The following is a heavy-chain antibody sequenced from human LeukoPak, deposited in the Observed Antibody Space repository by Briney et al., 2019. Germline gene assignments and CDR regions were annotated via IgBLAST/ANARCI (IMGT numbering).Heavy chain of an antibody. V-gene: IGHV3-53*01. CDR2: IHTGGST. Sequence: GGSLGLSCAASGFTVSSNYMSWVRQAPGKGLEWVSVIHTGGSTYYADSVKGRFTISRDTSNNTLYLQMNSLRADDTAVYYCAREGKWLQLRYFDYWGQGTLVTVSS. D-gene: IGHD5-24*01. J-gene: IGHJ4*02. CDR3: AREGKWLQLRYFDY. CDR1: GFTVSSNY.